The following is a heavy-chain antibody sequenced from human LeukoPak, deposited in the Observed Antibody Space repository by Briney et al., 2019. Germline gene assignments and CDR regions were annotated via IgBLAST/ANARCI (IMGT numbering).Heavy chain of an antibody. CDR2: ISSSSSYT. D-gene: IGHD6-13*01. J-gene: IGHJ4*02. CDR3: ARDSSSWSFDY. CDR1: GFTFSDYY. V-gene: IGHV3-11*05. Sequence: GGSLRLPCAASGFTFSDYYMSWIRQAPGKGLEWVSYISSSSSYTNYADSVKGRFTISRGNAKNSLYLQINSLRAEDTAVYYCARDSSSWSFDYWGQGTLVTVSS.